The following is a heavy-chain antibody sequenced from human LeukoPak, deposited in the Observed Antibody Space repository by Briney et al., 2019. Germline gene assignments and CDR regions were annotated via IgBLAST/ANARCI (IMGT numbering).Heavy chain of an antibody. CDR1: GFSFSYYW. CDR2: TKEDGSGS. J-gene: IGHJ4*02. V-gene: IGHV3-7*01. Sequence: GGSLRLSCAASGFSFSYYWMSWVRQAPGEGLEWVANTKEDGSGSSYVDSVKGRFTISRDNAKNSLYLQMNSLRAEDTAVYYCAEGGVVGTRYYFDSWGQGTLVTVSS. CDR3: AEGGVVGTRYYFDS. D-gene: IGHD3-16*01.